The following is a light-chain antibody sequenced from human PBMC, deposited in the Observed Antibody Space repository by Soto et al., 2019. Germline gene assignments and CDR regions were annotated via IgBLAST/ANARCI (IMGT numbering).Light chain of an antibody. J-gene: IGLJ2*01. CDR3: SSYSSSSTL. Sequence: QSALTQSASVSGSPGQSITISCTGSSSDVGGYDYVSWYQQHPGKAPKLIIYDVNNRPSGVSNRFSGSKSANTASLTISGLQAEDEADYYCSSYSSSSTLFGGGTKLTVL. CDR1: SSDVGGYDY. CDR2: DVN. V-gene: IGLV2-14*01.